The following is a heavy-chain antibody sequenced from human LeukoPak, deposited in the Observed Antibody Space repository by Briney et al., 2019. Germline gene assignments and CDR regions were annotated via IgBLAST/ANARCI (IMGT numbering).Heavy chain of an antibody. CDR3: ARDPDCDSTSCYIGPYNWFDP. CDR2: INKDGTNT. Sequence: GGSLRLSCAASGFMFSDFWMSWVRQAPGKGLVWVSRINKDGTNTNYADSVKGRFTISRDNAKNTLYLQMNSLRAEDTAVYYCARDPDCDSTSCYIGPYNWFDPWGQGTLVTVSS. V-gene: IGHV3-74*01. J-gene: IGHJ5*02. CDR1: GFMFSDFW. D-gene: IGHD2-2*02.